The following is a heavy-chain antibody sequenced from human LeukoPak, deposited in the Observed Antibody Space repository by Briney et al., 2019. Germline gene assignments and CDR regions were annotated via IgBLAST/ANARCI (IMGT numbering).Heavy chain of an antibody. CDR1: GYSFTSYW. D-gene: IGHD3-10*01. V-gene: IGHV5-51*01. J-gene: IGHJ5*02. CDR2: IYPGDSDT. Sequence: GESLKISCKGSGYSFTSYWIGWVRQMPGKGLEWMGIIYPGDSDTRYSPSFQGQVTISADKSISTAYLQWSSLKASDTAMYYCARSMVRGVRGLGGRSWFDPWGQGTLVTVSS. CDR3: ARSMVRGVRGLGGRSWFDP.